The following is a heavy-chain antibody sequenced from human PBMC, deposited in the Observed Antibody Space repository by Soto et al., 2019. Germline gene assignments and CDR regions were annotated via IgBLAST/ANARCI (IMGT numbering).Heavy chain of an antibody. Sequence: EVQLLESGGGLVQPGGSLRLSCEASGFTFSSYAMSWVRQAPGRGREWVSAISGGGGSTYYADSVKGRFTISRDNSKNTLYLQMNSLRAEDTAVYYCAKDLDPDDYVPFDIWGQGTMVTVSS. CDR3: AKDLDPDDYVPFDI. V-gene: IGHV3-23*01. D-gene: IGHD3-16*01. CDR1: GFTFSSYA. J-gene: IGHJ3*02. CDR2: ISGGGGST.